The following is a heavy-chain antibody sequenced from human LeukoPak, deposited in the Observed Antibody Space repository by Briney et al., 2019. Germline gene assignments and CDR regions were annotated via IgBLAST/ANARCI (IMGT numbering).Heavy chain of an antibody. CDR3: EKGFFYYDSGG. CDR2: ISGSGGST. D-gene: IGHD3-22*01. Sequence: PGGSLRLSCAASGFTFSSYAMSWVRQAPGKGLEWVSAISGSGGSTYYANSVKGWFTISRDHSKNTLYLQMNSLRAEDTAVYYCEKGFFYYDSGGWGQGPLVTV. CDR1: GFTFSSYA. V-gene: IGHV3-23*01. J-gene: IGHJ1*01.